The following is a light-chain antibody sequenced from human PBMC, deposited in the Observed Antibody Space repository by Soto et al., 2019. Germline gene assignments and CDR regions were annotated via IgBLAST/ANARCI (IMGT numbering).Light chain of an antibody. V-gene: IGKV3-20*01. CDR3: QQYGGVQYT. Sequence: EIVLTQSPGTLSLSPGERVTLSCRASESINIDYLAWYQQRLGKAPRLLIYGASSGATGIPDRFRGSGSGTDFTLTISRLEPEDFAIYYGQQYGGVQYTFGQGTKVEIK. CDR2: GAS. J-gene: IGKJ2*01. CDR1: ESINIDY.